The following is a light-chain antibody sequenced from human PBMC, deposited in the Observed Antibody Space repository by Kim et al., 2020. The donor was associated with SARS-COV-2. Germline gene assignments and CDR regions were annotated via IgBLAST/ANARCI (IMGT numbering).Light chain of an antibody. CDR1: SGSIASNY. V-gene: IGLV6-57*03. CDR2: EDD. J-gene: IGLJ3*02. Sequence: GKTVTSSCARNSGSIASNYVQWYQQRTGSAPSTVIYEDDQTPSGVPDRFSGSIDTYSNSASLTIAGLKTEDEADDYCQSSDSNNRVFGGGTQLTVL. CDR3: QSSDSNNRV.